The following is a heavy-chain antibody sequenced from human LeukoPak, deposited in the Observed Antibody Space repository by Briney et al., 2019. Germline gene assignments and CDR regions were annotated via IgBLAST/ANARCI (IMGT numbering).Heavy chain of an antibody. D-gene: IGHD3-22*01. Sequence: GASVKVSCKASGGTFSSYAISWVRQAPGQGLEWMGRIIPILGIANYAQEFQGRVTITADKSTSTAYMELSSLRSEDTAVYYCARSAVDSSGYYYPGAFDIWGQGTMVTVSS. CDR2: IIPILGIA. V-gene: IGHV1-69*04. CDR1: GGTFSSYA. CDR3: ARSAVDSSGYYYPGAFDI. J-gene: IGHJ3*02.